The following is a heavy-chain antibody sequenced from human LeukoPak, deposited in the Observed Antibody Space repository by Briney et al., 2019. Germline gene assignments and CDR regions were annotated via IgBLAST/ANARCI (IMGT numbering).Heavy chain of an antibody. CDR1: GFTFSSYD. Sequence: PGGSLRLSCAASGFTFSSYDMHWVRQATGKGLEWVSAIGTAGDTYYPGSVKGRFTTSRENAKNSLYLQMNSLRAGDTAVYYCARVLRGYCSSTSCYGEDYYGMDVWGQGTTVTVSS. D-gene: IGHD2-2*01. CDR3: ARVLRGYCSSTSCYGEDYYGMDV. CDR2: IGTAGDT. J-gene: IGHJ6*02. V-gene: IGHV3-13*04.